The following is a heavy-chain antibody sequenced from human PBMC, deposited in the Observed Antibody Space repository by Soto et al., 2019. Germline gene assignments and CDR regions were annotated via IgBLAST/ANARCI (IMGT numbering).Heavy chain of an antibody. J-gene: IGHJ4*02. CDR3: AREVVGATSSVY. Sequence: RGSLRLSCAASGFTFSSYSMNWVRQAPGKGLEWVSSISSSSSYIYYADSVKGRFTISRDNAKNSLYLQMNSLRAEDTAVYYCAREVVGATSSVYWGQGTLVTVSS. V-gene: IGHV3-21*01. CDR2: ISSSSSYI. D-gene: IGHD1-26*01. CDR1: GFTFSSYS.